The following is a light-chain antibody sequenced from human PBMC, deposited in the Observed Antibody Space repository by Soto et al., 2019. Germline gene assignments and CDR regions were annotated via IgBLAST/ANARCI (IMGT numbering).Light chain of an antibody. CDR3: AASDDSLSGHVV. CDR2: SNN. V-gene: IGLV1-47*02. Sequence: QLVLTQPPSASGTHGQRVTISCSGSSSNIGSNYVYWYQQLPGTAPKLLIFSNNQRPSGVPDRFSGSKSGTSASLAISGLRSEDEADYYCAASDDSLSGHVVFGGGTKLTVL. J-gene: IGLJ2*01. CDR1: SSNIGSNY.